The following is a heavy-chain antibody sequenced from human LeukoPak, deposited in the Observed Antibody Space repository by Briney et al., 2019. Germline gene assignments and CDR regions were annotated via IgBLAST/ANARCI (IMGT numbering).Heavy chain of an antibody. V-gene: IGHV4-34*01. D-gene: IGHD4-17*01. Sequence: SETLSLTCAVYGGSFSTYYWSWIRQPPGKGPEWIGEITHSGSTNYSPSLKSRVTISLDMSKNQFSLRLTSVTAADTAVYYCATPQRDTVRYFDLWGRGTLVTVSS. J-gene: IGHJ2*01. CDR3: ATPQRDTVRYFDL. CDR2: ITHSGST. CDR1: GGSFSTYY.